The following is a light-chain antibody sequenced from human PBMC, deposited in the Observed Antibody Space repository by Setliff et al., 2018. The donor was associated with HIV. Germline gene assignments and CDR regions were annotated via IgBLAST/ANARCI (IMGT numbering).Light chain of an antibody. J-gene: IGLJ1*01. V-gene: IGLV2-8*01. CDR2: EVT. CDR3: SSYGVGDIVV. Sequence: QSALAQPPSASGSPGQSVTISCTGTSSDVGGYNYVSWYQQHPGKAPKLIIYEVTKRPSGVPDRFSGSKSGNTASLTVSGLQADDEADYYCSSYGVGDIVVFGTGTKVTVL. CDR1: SSDVGGYNY.